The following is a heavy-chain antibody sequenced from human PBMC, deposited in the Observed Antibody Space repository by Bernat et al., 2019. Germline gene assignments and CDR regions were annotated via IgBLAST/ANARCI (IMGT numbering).Heavy chain of an antibody. Sequence: EVQLVESGGGLVQPGGSLRLSCAASGFTVSSNYMSWVRQAPGKGLEWVSVIYSGGSTYYADSGKGRFTIYRDNSKNMLYLQMNSLRAEDTAVYYCARLSEEQLVRYWGQGTLVTVSS. CDR2: IYSGGST. J-gene: IGHJ4*02. CDR3: ARLSEEQLVRY. CDR1: GFTVSSNY. V-gene: IGHV3-66*04. D-gene: IGHD6-13*01.